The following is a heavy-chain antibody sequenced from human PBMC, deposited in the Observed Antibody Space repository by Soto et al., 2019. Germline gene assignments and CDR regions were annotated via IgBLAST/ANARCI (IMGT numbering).Heavy chain of an antibody. D-gene: IGHD6-6*01. V-gene: IGHV4-34*01. J-gene: IGHJ6*03. Sequence: SETLSLTCAFYGLSFSDYYWSWIRQPPGKGLEWIGEINHSGYTNYNPSLKSRVTISVDTSKNQFSLKLSSVTAADTAVYYCAREGIASRYMDVWGHGTTVTVSS. CDR2: INHSGYT. CDR3: AREGIASRYMDV. CDR1: GLSFSDYY.